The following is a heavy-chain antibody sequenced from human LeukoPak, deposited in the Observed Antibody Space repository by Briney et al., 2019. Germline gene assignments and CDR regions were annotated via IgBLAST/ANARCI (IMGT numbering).Heavy chain of an antibody. V-gene: IGHV1-2*02. J-gene: IGHJ5*02. CDR3: ARGDYYGGSGYLDSRNNYFDP. Sequence: ASVKVSCKASGYSFTSYYIHWVRQAPGLGLERMGWINPNSGVTKYAQKFQGRVTMTRDVFRSTAYMQLGGLRSDDAAVYYCARGDYYGGSGYLDSRNNYFDPWGQGTLVTVSS. CDR2: INPNSGVT. D-gene: IGHD3-22*01. CDR1: GYSFTSYY.